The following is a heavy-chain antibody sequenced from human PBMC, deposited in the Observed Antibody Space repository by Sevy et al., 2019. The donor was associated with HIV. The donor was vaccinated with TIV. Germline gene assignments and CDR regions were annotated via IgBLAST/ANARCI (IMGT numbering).Heavy chain of an antibody. D-gene: IGHD6-19*01. V-gene: IGHV3-64*01. Sequence: GGSLRLSCAASGFTLSDYAMHWVRQAPGKGLEYVSGISSHGGYIFYANSVKGRFTISRDTYKNTLYLQMGSLRGEDLAVYYCAREDRAEAGTGGFDYWGLGTLVTVSS. CDR2: ISSHGGYI. CDR1: GFTLSDYA. CDR3: AREDRAEAGTGGFDY. J-gene: IGHJ4*02.